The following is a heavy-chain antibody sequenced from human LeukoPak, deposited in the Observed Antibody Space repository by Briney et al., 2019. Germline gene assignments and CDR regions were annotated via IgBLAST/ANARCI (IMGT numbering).Heavy chain of an antibody. D-gene: IGHD6-19*01. J-gene: IGHJ4*01. CDR3: ARDGDGSGWPDY. CDR2: IYYSGST. V-gene: IGHV4-59*01. Sequence: SETLSLTCTVSGGSISSYYWSWIRQPPGKGLEWIGYIYYSGSTNYNPSLKSRVSISVDTSKNQFSLKPRSVTAADTAVYYCARDGDGSGWPDYWGHGTLVTVSS. CDR1: GGSISSYY.